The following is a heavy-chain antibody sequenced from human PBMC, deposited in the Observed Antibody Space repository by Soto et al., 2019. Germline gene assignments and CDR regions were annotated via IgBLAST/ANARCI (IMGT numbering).Heavy chain of an antibody. D-gene: IGHD3-10*01. CDR3: AGDTVRGFDY. CDR2: ISYDGSNK. J-gene: IGHJ4*02. Sequence: GGSLRLSCAASGFTFSSYAMHWVRQAPGRGLEWVAVISYDGSNKYYADSVKGRFTISRDNSKNTLYLQMNSLRAEDTAVYYCAGDTVRGFDYWGQGTLVTVPQ. CDR1: GFTFSSYA. V-gene: IGHV3-30-3*01.